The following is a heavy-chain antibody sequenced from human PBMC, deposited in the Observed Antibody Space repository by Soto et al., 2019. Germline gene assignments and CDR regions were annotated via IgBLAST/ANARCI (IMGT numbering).Heavy chain of an antibody. CDR3: ARFYEYCSGGSCHGNYYYYMDV. Sequence: GGSLRLSCAASGFTFSSYGMHWVRQAPGKGLEWVAVIWYDGSNKYYADSVKGRFTISRDNSKNTLYLQMNSLRAEDTAVYYCARFYEYCSGGSCHGNYYYYMDVWGKGTTVTVSS. V-gene: IGHV3-33*01. J-gene: IGHJ6*03. CDR2: IWYDGSNK. CDR1: GFTFSSYG. D-gene: IGHD2-15*01.